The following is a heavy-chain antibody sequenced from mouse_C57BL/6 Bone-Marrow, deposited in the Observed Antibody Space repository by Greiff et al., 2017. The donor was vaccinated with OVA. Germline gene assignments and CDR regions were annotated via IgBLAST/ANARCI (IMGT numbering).Heavy chain of an antibody. Sequence: QVQLQQPGAELVMPGASVKLSCKASGYTFTSYWMHWVKQRPGQGLEWIGEIDPSDSYTNYNQKFKGKSTLTVDKSSSTAYMQLSSLTSEDSAVYYCARWAYGRSYAFYAMDYWGQGTSVTVSS. CDR2: IDPSDSYT. V-gene: IGHV1-69*01. D-gene: IGHD1-1*01. CDR1: GYTFTSYW. CDR3: ARWAYGRSYAFYAMDY. J-gene: IGHJ4*01.